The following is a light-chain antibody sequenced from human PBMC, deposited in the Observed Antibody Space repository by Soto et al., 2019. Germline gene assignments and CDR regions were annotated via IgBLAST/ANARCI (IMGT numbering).Light chain of an antibody. Sequence: AIQMTQSPSSLSASVGDRVTITCRASQGIRNDLGWYQQKPGKAPRLLIFATSTLHSGVPSRFSGSGFGTDFTLTISSLQPEDVATYYCQQYNNWPPWTFGQGTKVEIK. J-gene: IGKJ1*01. CDR3: QQYNNWPPWT. CDR2: ATS. V-gene: IGKV1-6*01. CDR1: QGIRND.